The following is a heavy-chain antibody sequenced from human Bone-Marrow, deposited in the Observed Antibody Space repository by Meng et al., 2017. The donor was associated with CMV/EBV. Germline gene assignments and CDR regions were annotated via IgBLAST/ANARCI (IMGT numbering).Heavy chain of an antibody. CDR1: GFIFSSDI. CDR2: ISSSSAFI. V-gene: IGHV3-21*01. D-gene: IGHD1-26*01. CDR3: ARDLTGSNGY. Sequence: EVQLVESGGGLVKPGGSLRLSCAASGFIFSSDIMNWVRQAPGKGLEWVSSISSSSAFIYYADSVRGRFTISRDNAKNSLYLQMNSLRAEDTAVYYCARDLTGSNGYWGRGTLVTVSS. J-gene: IGHJ4*02.